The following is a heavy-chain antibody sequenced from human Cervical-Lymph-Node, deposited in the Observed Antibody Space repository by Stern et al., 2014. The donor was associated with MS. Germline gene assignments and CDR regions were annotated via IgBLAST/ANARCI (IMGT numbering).Heavy chain of an antibody. V-gene: IGHV4-31*03. CDR3: ARGLNYDLWSAYYPFDP. D-gene: IGHD3-3*01. CDR1: GGSITSGGYF. Sequence: VQLVESGPGLVKPSQTLSLTCTVSGGSITSGGYFWSWIRPHPGKGLEWIGHIFYSGGSYYNPSLKSRVTISMDTSKNQFSLRLSSLTAADTAVYYCARGLNYDLWSAYYPFDPWGQGTLVAVSS. J-gene: IGHJ5*02. CDR2: IFYSGGS.